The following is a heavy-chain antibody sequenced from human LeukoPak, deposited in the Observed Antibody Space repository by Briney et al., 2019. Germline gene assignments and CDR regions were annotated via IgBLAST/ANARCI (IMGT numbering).Heavy chain of an antibody. J-gene: IGHJ5*02. V-gene: IGHV3-9*01. CDR1: GFNFNDHA. CDR3: ARGPYGGYERGWFVP. Sequence: PGGSLRLSCAASGFNFNDHAMHWIRQAPGKGLEWVSGISWNTASLGYADSVKGRISISGDNAKNSLYLQMNSLRPEDTALYYCARGPYGGYERGWFVPWGQGTLVIVSS. CDR2: ISWNTASL. D-gene: IGHD5-12*01.